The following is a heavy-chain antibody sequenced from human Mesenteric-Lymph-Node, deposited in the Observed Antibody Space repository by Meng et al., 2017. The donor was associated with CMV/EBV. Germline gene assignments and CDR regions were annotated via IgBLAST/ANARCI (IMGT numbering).Heavy chain of an antibody. D-gene: IGHD2-2*01. Sequence: GGSLRLSCAASGFTFSDYWMHWVRQAPGKGLVWVSRINSDGSSTSHADSVEGRFTISRDNARNTLHLHMKRLRAEDTAVYYCARDLCTSCQGYPDYWGQGTLVTVSS. CDR2: INSDGSST. CDR3: ARDLCTSCQGYPDY. CDR1: GFTFSDYW. V-gene: IGHV3-74*01. J-gene: IGHJ4*02.